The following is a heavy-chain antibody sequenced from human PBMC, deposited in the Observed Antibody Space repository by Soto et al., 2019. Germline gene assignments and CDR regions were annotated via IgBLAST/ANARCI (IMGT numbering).Heavy chain of an antibody. CDR2: TSASNGNT. Sequence: QVQLVQSGTEMRKPGASVKVSCKASGYIFTAYGINWVRQAPGQGLEWMGWTSASNGNTNYSQKFQGRFNMTTDSPSTTAHMELRRLRSDDTAFYYCASGPLSGAGSYTWCQGTLVTVSS. D-gene: IGHD3-10*01. J-gene: IGHJ4*02. V-gene: IGHV1-18*01. CDR3: ASGPLSGAGSYT. CDR1: GYIFTAYG.